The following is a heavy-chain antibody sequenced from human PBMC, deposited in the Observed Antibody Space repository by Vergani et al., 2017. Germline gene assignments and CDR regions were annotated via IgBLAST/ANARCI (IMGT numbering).Heavy chain of an antibody. CDR3: ASSGQGLGLGGYDPNCYFDY. CDR1: GFTFSDYY. J-gene: IGHJ4*02. D-gene: IGHD5-12*01. CDR2: ISSSSSYT. Sequence: QVQLVESGGGLVKPGGSLRLSCAAFGFTFSDYYMSWIRQAPGKGLEWVSYISSSSSYTNYADSVKGRFTLSRDNAKNSLYLQMNSLRAEDTAVYYCASSGQGLGLGGYDPNCYFDYWGQGTLVTVSS. V-gene: IGHV3-11*05.